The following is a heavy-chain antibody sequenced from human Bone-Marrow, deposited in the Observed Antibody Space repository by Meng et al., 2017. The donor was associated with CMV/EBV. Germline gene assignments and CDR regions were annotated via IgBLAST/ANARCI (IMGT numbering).Heavy chain of an antibody. CDR3: ARSKTKPLTIFGVVINHYYYYGMDV. J-gene: IGHJ6*02. CDR1: GFTFSSYS. Sequence: GESLKISCAASGFTFSSYSMNWVRQAPGKGLDWVALISYDGSKQYYADSVKGRFTISRDNAKNSLYLQISSLRAEDTAVYYCARSKTKPLTIFGVVINHYYYYGMDVWGQGTTVTVSS. D-gene: IGHD3-3*01. CDR2: ISYDGSKQ. V-gene: IGHV3-30*03.